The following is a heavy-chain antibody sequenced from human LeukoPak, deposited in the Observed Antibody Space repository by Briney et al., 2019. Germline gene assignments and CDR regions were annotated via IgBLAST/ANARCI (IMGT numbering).Heavy chain of an antibody. CDR2: VSDGGRT. CDR3: ARASPPFHD. D-gene: IGHD2/OR15-2a*01. Sequence: PSETLSLTYRVSVGSITSCHWSWIRQPPGKGLEWIGHVSDGGRTNYSPSLRSRVSFSVDTSKNQFSLKLNSVTAADMPVYFCARASPPFHDRGQGTLVTVS. V-gene: IGHV4-59*01. CDR1: VGSITSCH. J-gene: IGHJ4*02.